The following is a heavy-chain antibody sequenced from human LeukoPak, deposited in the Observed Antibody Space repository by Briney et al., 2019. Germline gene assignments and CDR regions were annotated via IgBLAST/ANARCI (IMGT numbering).Heavy chain of an antibody. CDR2: INWNGGST. D-gene: IGHD3-16*02. CDR3: ARGTTYYDYVWGSYPQYYFDY. Sequence: GGSLRLSCAASGFTVSSNYMSWVRQAPGKGLEWVSGINWNGGSTGYADSVKGRFTISRDNAKNSLYLQMNSLRAEDTALYYCARGTTYYDYVWGSYPQYYFDYWGQGTLVTVSS. J-gene: IGHJ4*02. CDR1: GFTVSSNY. V-gene: IGHV3-20*04.